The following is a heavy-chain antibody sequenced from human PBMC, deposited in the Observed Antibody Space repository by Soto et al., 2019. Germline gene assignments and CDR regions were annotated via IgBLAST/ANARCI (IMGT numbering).Heavy chain of an antibody. CDR3: ARPGRKSSGWDFEY. D-gene: IGHD6-19*01. V-gene: IGHV4-31*03. CDR1: GGSLSSGGYY. CDR2: SYYSGSP. Sequence: QVQLQESGPGLVKPSQTLSLTCTVSGGSLSSGGYYWSWFRQHPGKGLEWIGYSYYSGSPYYNPSLKSRVTKSVDTSKNQFSLKLSSVTAADTAVYYCARPGRKSSGWDFEYWGQGTLVTVSS. J-gene: IGHJ4*02.